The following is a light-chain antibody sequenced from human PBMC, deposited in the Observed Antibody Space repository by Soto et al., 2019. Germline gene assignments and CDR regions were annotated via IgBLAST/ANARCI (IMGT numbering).Light chain of an antibody. CDR2: GAS. CDR3: QQYNNWPPIT. Sequence: EVLMTPSPSTLCFSGWERATLSCRASQSVSSNLAWYQQKPGQAPRLLIYGASTRATGIPARFSGSGSGTEFTLTISSLQSEDFAVYYCQQYNNWPPITFGQGTRLEN. J-gene: IGKJ5*01. V-gene: IGKV3D-15*01. CDR1: QSVSSN.